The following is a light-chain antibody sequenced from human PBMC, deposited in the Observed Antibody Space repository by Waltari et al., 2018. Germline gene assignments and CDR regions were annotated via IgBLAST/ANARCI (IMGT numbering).Light chain of an antibody. CDR3: QSADSSGTYEV. CDR1: SFPKQY. J-gene: IGLJ3*02. Sequence: SYELTQPPSVSVSPGQTARITCSADSFPKQYAYWYQQKPGQAPVLVIYKDSGRPSGTPERFSGSSSGTTGTLTISGVQAEDEADYYCQSADSSGTYEVFGGGTKLTVL. V-gene: IGLV3-25*03. CDR2: KDS.